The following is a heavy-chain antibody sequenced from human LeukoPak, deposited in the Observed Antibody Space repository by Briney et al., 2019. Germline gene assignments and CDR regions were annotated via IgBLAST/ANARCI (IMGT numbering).Heavy chain of an antibody. CDR1: GFTFGSYA. J-gene: IGHJ4*02. D-gene: IGHD3-22*01. Sequence: PGGSLRLSCAASGFTFGSYAMTWVRQAPGKGLEWISCIRGTDDTTYYADSVKGRFTISRDNSRSTLYLQMHSLRAEDTAMYYCAKDMYTYDSPYFDSWGQGALVTVAS. CDR2: IRGTDDTT. CDR3: AKDMYTYDSPYFDS. V-gene: IGHV3-23*01.